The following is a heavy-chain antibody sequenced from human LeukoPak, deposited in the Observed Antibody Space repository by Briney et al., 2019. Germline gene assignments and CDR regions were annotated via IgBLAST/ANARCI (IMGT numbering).Heavy chain of an antibody. Sequence: SETLSLTCTVSGGSISSSSYYWGWIRQPPGKGLEWIESIYYSGSTYYNPSLKSRVTISVDTSKNQFSLKLSSVTAADTAVYSCARAGLQRGTFVDYWGQGTLVTVSS. J-gene: IGHJ4*02. D-gene: IGHD4-11*01. V-gene: IGHV4-39*01. CDR2: IYYSGST. CDR3: ARAGLQRGTFVDY. CDR1: GGSISSSSYY.